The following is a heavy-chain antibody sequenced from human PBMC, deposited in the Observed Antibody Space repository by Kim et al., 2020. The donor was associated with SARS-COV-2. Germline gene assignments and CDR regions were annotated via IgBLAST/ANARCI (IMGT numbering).Heavy chain of an antibody. CDR3: VRLCGDWSGPAGN. CDR2: IYYSGTT. D-gene: IGHD3-9*01. V-gene: IGHV4-39*01. Sequence: SETLSLTCDVSGDSISNEGSYWGWIRQPPGKGLEWIGNIYYSGTTYYNPSLKSRVTISVDTSKNQFSLNLNSVTAADTAVYYCVRLCGDWSGPAGNWGQG. J-gene: IGHJ1*01. CDR1: GDSISNEGSY.